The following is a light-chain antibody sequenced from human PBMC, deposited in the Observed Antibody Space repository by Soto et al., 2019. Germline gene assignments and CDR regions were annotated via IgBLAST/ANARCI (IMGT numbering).Light chain of an antibody. J-gene: IGKJ1*01. V-gene: IGKV3-11*01. CDR2: DAS. CDR3: QQRSNWST. CDR1: QSVSSY. Sequence: EIVLTQSPATLSLSPGERATLSCRASQSVSSYLAWYQQKPGQAPRLLIYDASNRATGIPARISGSGSGTDFTLTIGSLEPEDVAVCYCQQRSNWSTFGQGTKVEIK.